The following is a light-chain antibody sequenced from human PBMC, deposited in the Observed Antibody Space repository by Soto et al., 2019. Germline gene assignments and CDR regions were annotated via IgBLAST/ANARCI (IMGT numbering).Light chain of an antibody. J-gene: IGLJ2*01. CDR3: GTWDSSLNVGV. V-gene: IGLV1-51*01. CDR1: SSNIGNNY. Sequence: QSVLTQPPSVSAAPGQKVTISCSGSSSNIGNNYVSWYQQLPGTAPTLLIYDNNKRPSGIPDRFSGSKSGTSATLGITGLQTGDEADYYCGTWDSSLNVGVFGGGTKLTVL. CDR2: DNN.